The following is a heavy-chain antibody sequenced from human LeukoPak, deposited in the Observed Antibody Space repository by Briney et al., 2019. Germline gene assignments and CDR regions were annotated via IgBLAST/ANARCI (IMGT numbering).Heavy chain of an antibody. CDR2: ISSGGST. Sequence: GGSLRLSCAASEFTFSSYAMSWVRQATGKGLEWVSGISSGGSTYYADSVKGRFTISRDNSKNTLYLQMNSLRAEDTAVYYCARETDYYYGMDVWGQGTTVTVSS. CDR1: EFTFSSYA. J-gene: IGHJ6*02. CDR3: ARETDYYYGMDV. V-gene: IGHV3-66*01.